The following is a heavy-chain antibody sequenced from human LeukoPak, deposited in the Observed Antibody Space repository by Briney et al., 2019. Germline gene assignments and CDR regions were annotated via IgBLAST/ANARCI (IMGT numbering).Heavy chain of an antibody. CDR2: IRYDGSNK. V-gene: IGHV3-30*02. CDR3: AKGGGYEAQYYYYYLDV. Sequence: PGGSLRLSCAASGFTFSSYGMYWVRQAPGKGLEWVAFIRYDGSNKYYAVSVKGRFTVSRDNSKNTLYLQMKSLRAEDTAVYYCAKGGGYEAQYYYYYLDVWGKGTTVTISS. CDR1: GFTFSSYG. J-gene: IGHJ6*03. D-gene: IGHD5-12*01.